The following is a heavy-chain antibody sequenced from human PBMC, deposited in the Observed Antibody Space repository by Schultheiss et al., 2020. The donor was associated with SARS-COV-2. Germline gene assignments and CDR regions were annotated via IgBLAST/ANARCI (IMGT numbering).Heavy chain of an antibody. V-gene: IGHV3-15*01. CDR3: AKDGVGHFDY. J-gene: IGHJ4*02. Sequence: GALRLSCAASGFTFSGSAMHWVRQASGKGLEWVGRIKSKTDGGTTDYAAPVKGRFTISRDDSKNTLYLQMNSLRAEDTAVYYCAKDGVGHFDYWGQGTLVTVSS. CDR1: GFTFSGSA. CDR2: IKSKTDGGTT. D-gene: IGHD3-3*01.